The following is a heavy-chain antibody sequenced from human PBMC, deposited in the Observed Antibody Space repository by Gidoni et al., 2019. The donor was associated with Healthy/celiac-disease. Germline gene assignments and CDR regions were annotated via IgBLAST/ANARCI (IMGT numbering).Heavy chain of an antibody. CDR3: AKDITYYGSGSYDY. D-gene: IGHD3-10*01. V-gene: IGHV3-9*01. J-gene: IGHJ4*02. CDR1: GFTFDDYA. CDR2: ISWNSGSI. Sequence: EVQLVESGGGLVQPGRSLRLSCAASGFTFDDYAMHWVRQAPGTGLEWVSGISWNSGSIGYADSVKGRFTISRDNAKNSLYLQMNSLRAEDTALYYCAKDITYYGSGSYDYWGQGTLVTVSS.